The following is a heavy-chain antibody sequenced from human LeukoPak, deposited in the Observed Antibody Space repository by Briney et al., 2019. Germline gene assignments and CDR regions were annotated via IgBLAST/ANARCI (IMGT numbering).Heavy chain of an antibody. D-gene: IGHD6-13*01. CDR2: IKSKTDGGTT. CDR3: ARLVTPSSSPWPWFDP. V-gene: IGHV3-15*01. J-gene: IGHJ5*02. Sequence: GGSLRLSCAASGFTFSNAWMSWVRQAPGKGLEWVGRIKSKTDGGTTDYAAPVKGRFTISRDDSKNTLYLQMNSLKTEDTAVYYCARLVTPSSSPWPWFDPWGQGTLVTVSS. CDR1: GFTFSNAW.